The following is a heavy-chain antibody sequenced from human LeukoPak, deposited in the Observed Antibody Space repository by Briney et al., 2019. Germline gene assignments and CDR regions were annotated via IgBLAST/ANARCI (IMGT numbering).Heavy chain of an antibody. CDR3: ARSFGVAGLKAGGRTFDY. V-gene: IGHV1-18*01. J-gene: IGHJ4*02. CDR2: ISAYNGNT. D-gene: IGHD3-3*01. Sequence: ASVKVSCKASGGTFSSYAISWVRQAPGQGLEWMGWISAYNGNTNYAQKLQGRVTMTTDTSTSTAYMELRSLRSDDTAVYYCARSFGVAGLKAGGRTFDYWGQGTLVTVSS. CDR1: GGTFSSYA.